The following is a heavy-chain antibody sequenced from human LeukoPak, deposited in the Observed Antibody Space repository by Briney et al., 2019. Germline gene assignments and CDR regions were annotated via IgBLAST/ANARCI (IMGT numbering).Heavy chain of an antibody. CDR2: IYYSGST. D-gene: IGHD2-15*01. J-gene: IGHJ6*02. Sequence: SETLSLTCTVSGGSISSYYWSWIRQPPGKGLEWIGYIYYSGSTNYNPSLKSRVTISVDTSKNQFSLKLSAVTAAATAVYYCARLPTGYCSGGSCYPRISYYYYYGMDVWGQGTTVTVSS. CDR3: ARLPTGYCSGGSCYPRISYYYYYGMDV. CDR1: GGSISSYY. V-gene: IGHV4-59*08.